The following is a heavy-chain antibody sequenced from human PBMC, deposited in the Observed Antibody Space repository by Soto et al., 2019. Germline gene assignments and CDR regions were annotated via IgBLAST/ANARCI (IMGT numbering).Heavy chain of an antibody. CDR1: GGSFSGYY. D-gene: IGHD6-6*01. CDR3: ARAKDLPLPSHFDY. J-gene: IGHJ4*02. V-gene: IGHV4-34*01. Sequence: PSETLSLTCAVYGGSFSGYYWSWIRQPPGKGLEWIGEINHSGSTNYNPSLKSRVTISVDTSKNQFSLKLSSVTAADTAVYYCARAKDLPLPSHFDYWGQGTLVTVS. CDR2: INHSGST.